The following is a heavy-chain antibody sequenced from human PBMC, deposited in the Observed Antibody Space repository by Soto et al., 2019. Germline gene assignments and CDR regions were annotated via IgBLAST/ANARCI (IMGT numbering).Heavy chain of an antibody. V-gene: IGHV1-18*01. CDR3: ARGVGSGSYYNQYNWFDP. D-gene: IGHD3-10*01. J-gene: IGHJ5*02. CDR2: ISAYNGNT. Sequence: QVQLVQSGAEVKKPGASVKVSRKASGYTFTNYGISWVRQAPGQGLEWMGWISAYNGNTKHAQKLQGRVTMTTDTSTSTAYMELRSLRSDDTAVYYCARGVGSGSYYNQYNWFDPWGQGTLVTVSS. CDR1: GYTFTNYG.